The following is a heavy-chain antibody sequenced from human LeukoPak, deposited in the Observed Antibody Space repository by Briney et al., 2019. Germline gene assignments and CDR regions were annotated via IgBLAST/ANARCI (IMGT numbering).Heavy chain of an antibody. V-gene: IGHV4-30-4*07. CDR2: IYYSGST. D-gene: IGHD3-22*01. CDR3: ARVRGRSRSYYYDSSGYYTGAFDI. J-gene: IGHJ3*02. CDR1: GGSISSGGYS. Sequence: TLFLTCAVSGGSISSGGYSWSWIRQPPGKGLEWIGYIYYSGSTYYNPSLKSRVTISVDTSKNQFSLKLSSVTAADTAVYYCARVRGRSRSYYYDSSGYYTGAFDIWGQGTMVTVSS.